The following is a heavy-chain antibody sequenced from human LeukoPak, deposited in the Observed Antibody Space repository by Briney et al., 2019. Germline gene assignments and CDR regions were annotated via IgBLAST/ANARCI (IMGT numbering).Heavy chain of an antibody. Sequence: SETLSLTRSVSDESITMYYGTCSGQLPGPGLEWIGYVDHTGSTNFNPSLNGRVSISRDTTTNLFSLRLRSVTAADTAVYYCARGFRGASFDYWGQGTLVTVSS. CDR2: VDHTGST. J-gene: IGHJ4*02. CDR1: DESITMYY. D-gene: IGHD1-26*01. V-gene: IGHV4-59*01. CDR3: ARGFRGASFDY.